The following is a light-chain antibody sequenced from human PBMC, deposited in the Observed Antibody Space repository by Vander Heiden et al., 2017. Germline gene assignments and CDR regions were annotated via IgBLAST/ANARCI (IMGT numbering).Light chain of an antibody. CDR3: QTWDTGIQV. J-gene: IGLJ1*01. Sequence: QLVLPQSPSASASLGASVKLTCTLSSGHSSYAIAWHQQQPEKGPRYLMKLNSDGSHTKRAGIPDRFSGSSSGAERYLTISSLQSDDEADYYCQTWDTGIQVFGTGTKVTVL. CDR2: LNSDGSH. V-gene: IGLV4-69*01. CDR1: SGHSSYA.